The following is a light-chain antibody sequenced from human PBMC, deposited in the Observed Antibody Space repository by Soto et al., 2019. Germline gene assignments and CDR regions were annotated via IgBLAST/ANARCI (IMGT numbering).Light chain of an antibody. CDR2: GAS. J-gene: IGKJ5*01. V-gene: IGKV3-15*01. CDR1: RSVGSN. CDR3: QQHNNWPPIT. Sequence: EIVMTQSPVALSVSPGEGATLSCRAGRSVGSNLAWYQQKPVQAPTLLIYGASTRATVIPARFSGSGPGTEFTLTISSLQSEDFAVYYCQQHNNWPPITFGQGTRLEIK.